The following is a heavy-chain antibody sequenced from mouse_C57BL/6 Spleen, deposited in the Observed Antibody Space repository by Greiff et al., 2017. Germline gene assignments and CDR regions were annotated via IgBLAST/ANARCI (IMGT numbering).Heavy chain of an antibody. D-gene: IGHD4-1*01. CDR1: GYTFTSYG. CDR3: ARTGPFAY. V-gene: IGHV1-81*01. CDR2: IYPRSGST. J-gene: IGHJ3*01. Sequence: VQLQQSGAELARPGASVKLSCKASGYTFTSYGISWVKQRTGQGLEWIGEIYPRSGSTYYNEKFKGKATLTADKSSSTAYMELRSLTSEDSAVYFCARTGPFAYWGQGTLVTVSA.